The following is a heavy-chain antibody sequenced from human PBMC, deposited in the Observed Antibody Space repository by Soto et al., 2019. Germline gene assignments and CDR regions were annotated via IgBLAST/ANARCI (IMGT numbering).Heavy chain of an antibody. CDR1: GYTFTSYD. Sequence: ASVKVSCKASGYTFTSYDINWVRQATGQGLEWMGWMNPNSGNTGYAQKFQGRVTMTRDTSTSTVYMELSSLRSEDTAVYYCARDLSGSSSNYSDYWGQGTLVTVSS. CDR3: ARDLSGSSSNYSDY. CDR2: MNPNSGNT. J-gene: IGHJ4*02. D-gene: IGHD1-26*01. V-gene: IGHV1-8*01.